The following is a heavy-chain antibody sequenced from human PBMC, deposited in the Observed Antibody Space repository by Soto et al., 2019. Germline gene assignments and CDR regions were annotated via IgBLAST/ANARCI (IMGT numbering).Heavy chain of an antibody. CDR1: GFNLSHPW. Sequence: SLRLSCVASGFNLSHPWMTWVRQAAGKGLEWVGRIKSKTDGGTADYAAPVKGRATISRDDSKNTVYLQMNSLKTEGTAVYYCTTGIYYDILTGYHNVAYWGQGALVTVSS. D-gene: IGHD3-9*01. CDR2: IKSKTDGGTA. J-gene: IGHJ4*02. CDR3: TTGIYYDILTGYHNVAY. V-gene: IGHV3-15*01.